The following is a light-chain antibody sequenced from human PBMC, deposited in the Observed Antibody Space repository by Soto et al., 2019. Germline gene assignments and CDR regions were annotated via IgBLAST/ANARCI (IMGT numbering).Light chain of an antibody. CDR2: DVS. J-gene: IGLJ1*01. CDR1: SSDVGVYKY. V-gene: IGLV2-14*03. CDR3: NSYTSTTSYV. Sequence: QSVLTQPASVSGSPGQSITISCTGTSSDVGVYKYVSWYQQHPGQAPKLMIYDVSNRPSGVSNRFSGSKSGNTASLTISGLQAEDEADYYCNSYTSTTSYVFGPGTKLTVL.